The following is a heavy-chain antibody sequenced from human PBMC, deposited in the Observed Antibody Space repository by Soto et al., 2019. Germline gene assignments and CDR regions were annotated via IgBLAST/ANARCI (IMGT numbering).Heavy chain of an antibody. D-gene: IGHD2-15*01. V-gene: IGHV1-69*02. J-gene: IGHJ5*02. CDR3: ARVGGYCRGGSCYWDNWFDP. CDR2: IIPILGIA. CDR1: GGTFSSYT. Sequence: QVQLVQSGAEVKKPGSSVKVSCKASGGTFSSYTISWVRQAPGQGLEWMGRIIPILGIANYAQKFQGRVTITADKSTSTAYMELSSLRSEDTAVYYCARVGGYCRGGSCYWDNWFDPWGQGTLVTVSS.